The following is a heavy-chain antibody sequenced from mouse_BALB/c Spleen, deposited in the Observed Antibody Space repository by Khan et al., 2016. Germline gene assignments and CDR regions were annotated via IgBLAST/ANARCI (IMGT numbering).Heavy chain of an antibody. V-gene: IGHV1S135*01. Sequence: VQLQQSGPELVKPGASVKVSCKASAYAFTSYNMFWVKQSHGKSLEWIGYIDPYNGDTNYNQNFKGKATLPVDKSSSTAYMHLNSLTSEDSAVYYCAREGITTVVTKGLDYWGQGTTLTVST. J-gene: IGHJ2*01. CDR3: AREGITTVVTKGLDY. CDR1: AYAFTSYN. D-gene: IGHD1-1*01. CDR2: IDPYNGDT.